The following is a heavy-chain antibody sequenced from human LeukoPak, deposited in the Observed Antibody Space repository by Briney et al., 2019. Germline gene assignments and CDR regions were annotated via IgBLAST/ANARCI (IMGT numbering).Heavy chain of an antibody. D-gene: IGHD5-12*01. CDR1: GYTFTSYG. Sequence: ASVKVSCKASGYTFTSYGISWVRQAPGQGLEWMGWISAYNGNTNYAQKLQGRVTMTTDTSTSTAYMELRSLRSDDTAVYYCAGDPPTWGHSGYDVWGQGTLVTVSS. CDR3: AGDPPTWGHSGYDV. J-gene: IGHJ4*02. V-gene: IGHV1-18*01. CDR2: ISAYNGNT.